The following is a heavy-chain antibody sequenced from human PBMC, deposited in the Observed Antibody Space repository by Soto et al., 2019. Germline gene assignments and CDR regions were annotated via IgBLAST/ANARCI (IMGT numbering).Heavy chain of an antibody. CDR2: IYYSGST. CDR1: GGSISSYS. V-gene: IGHV4-59*01. J-gene: IGHJ2*01. CDR3: ARVRGGDWYFDL. D-gene: IGHD3-10*01. Sequence: SETLSLTCTVSGGSISSYSWSWVRQPPGKGLEWIGYIYYSGSTNYNPSLKSRVTISEDTSKNQLSLKLSSVTAADTAVYYCARVRGGDWYFDLWGRGTLVTVSS.